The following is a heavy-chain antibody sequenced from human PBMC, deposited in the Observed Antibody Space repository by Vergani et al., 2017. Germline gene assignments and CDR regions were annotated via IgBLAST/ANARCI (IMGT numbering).Heavy chain of an antibody. CDR2: INPILGIP. J-gene: IGHJ6*04. Sequence: QVQLIQSGPEVKRPGSSVRVSCKAFGGNVKSYTITWVRQAPGQGPEWMGGINPILGIPNYSHKFQGRATISADVSTRTVHMELRNLRSEDTAVYYCARDGHIDTTGLLYYYYKMDVWGKGAPVTVTA. CDR1: GGNVKSYT. D-gene: IGHD3-10*01. V-gene: IGHV1-69*01. CDR3: ARDGHIDTTGLLYYYYKMDV.